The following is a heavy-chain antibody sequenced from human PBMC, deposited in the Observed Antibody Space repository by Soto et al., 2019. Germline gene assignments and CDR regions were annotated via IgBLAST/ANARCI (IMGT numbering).Heavy chain of an antibody. Sequence: XSVKVSCNASGYTFTSYGIIWGRQAPGQGLEWMGWISAYNGNTNYAQKLQGRVTMTTDTSTSTAYMELRSLRSDDTAVYYCAREILVDTDMATRHFFDPWGQGTLVTVSS. V-gene: IGHV1-18*01. J-gene: IGHJ5*02. CDR2: ISAYNGNT. CDR1: GYTFTSYG. CDR3: AREILVDTDMATRHFFDP. D-gene: IGHD5-18*01.